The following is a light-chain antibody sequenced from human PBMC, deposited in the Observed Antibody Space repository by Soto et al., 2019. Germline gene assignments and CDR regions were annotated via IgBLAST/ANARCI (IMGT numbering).Light chain of an antibody. CDR1: PISSN. CDR2: GAS. V-gene: IGKV3-15*01. Sequence: VVTQSPASLSVSPGDRVTISCRAGPISSNLAWHKQRPGQAPRLLIYGASVRATGVPARFSGSGSGTEFTLTINSLQSEDYAVYFCQQYNNWPYTFGQGTKVEI. CDR3: QQYNNWPYT. J-gene: IGKJ2*01.